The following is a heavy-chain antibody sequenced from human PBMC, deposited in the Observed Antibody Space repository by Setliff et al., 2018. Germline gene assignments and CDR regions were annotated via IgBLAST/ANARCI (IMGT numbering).Heavy chain of an antibody. J-gene: IGHJ4*02. V-gene: IGHV4-61*09. CDR2: IYTSGST. Sequence: PSETLSLTCTVSGGSISSGSYYWSWIRQPAGKGLEWIGHIYTSGSTNYNPSLKSRVTISVDTSKNQFSLKLGSVTAADTAVYYCAGGFDVCGGGACYTDGPYYFDYWGLGTLVTVSS. D-gene: IGHD2-21*02. CDR3: AGGFDVCGGGACYTDGPYYFDY. CDR1: GGSISSGSYY.